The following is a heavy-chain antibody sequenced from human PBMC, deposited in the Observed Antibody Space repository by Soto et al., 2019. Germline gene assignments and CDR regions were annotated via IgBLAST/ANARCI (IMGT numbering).Heavy chain of an antibody. D-gene: IGHD3-16*01. J-gene: IGHJ4*01. V-gene: IGHV3-74*01. CDR2: VHNDGRGT. CDR3: ARGGARNFDY. CDR1: GFTFSTYW. Sequence: EVQLVESGGGLVQPGGSLRLSCEASGFTFSTYWMHWVRQAPGKGLVWVSRVHNDGRGTTYADSVKGRFTISRDNAKNTLYLQMNSLRVEDTAVYYCARGGARNFDYWGHGTLVTVSS.